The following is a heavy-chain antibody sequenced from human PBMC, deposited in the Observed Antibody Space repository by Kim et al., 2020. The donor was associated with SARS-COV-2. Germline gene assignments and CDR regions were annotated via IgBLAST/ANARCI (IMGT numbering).Heavy chain of an antibody. J-gene: IGHJ4*02. Sequence: GGSLRLSCRGSGFTFINAWMSWVRQAPGKGLEWVCRINSNSGGGTADDAALVHGSIFISRDESTPTIYLHMNSLEVDDTALYYCTTALVSAAGPIYWGPG. CDR3: TTALVSAAGPIY. D-gene: IGHD3-9*01. CDR1: GFTFINAW. CDR2: INSNSGGGTA. V-gene: IGHV3-15*01.